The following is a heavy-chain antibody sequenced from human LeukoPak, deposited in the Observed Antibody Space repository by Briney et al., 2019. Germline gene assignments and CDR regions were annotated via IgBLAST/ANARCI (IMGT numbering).Heavy chain of an antibody. J-gene: IGHJ4*02. CDR3: APSYGSGSYPLDF. CDR1: GFTFSDHY. Sequence: GGSLRLSCEVSGFTFSDHYMSWIRQAPGKRLEWVSYISSSSTYIYYADSVKGRFTISRDNAKNSLYLQMNSLRAEDTALYYCAPSYGSGSYPLDFWGQGTLVTVSS. V-gene: IGHV3-11*06. D-gene: IGHD3-10*01. CDR2: ISSSSTYI.